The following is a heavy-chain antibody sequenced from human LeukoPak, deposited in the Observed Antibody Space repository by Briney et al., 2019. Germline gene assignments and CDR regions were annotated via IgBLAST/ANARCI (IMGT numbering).Heavy chain of an antibody. D-gene: IGHD6-19*01. Sequence: GGSLRLSCAASGFTFSSYGMHWVRQAPGKGLEWVAFIRYDGSNKYYADSVKGRFTISRDNSKNTLYLQMNSLRAEDTAVYYCAREEEVAVVSGWSYYFDYWGQGTLVTVSS. CDR3: AREEEVAVVSGWSYYFDY. J-gene: IGHJ4*02. V-gene: IGHV3-30*02. CDR2: IRYDGSNK. CDR1: GFTFSSYG.